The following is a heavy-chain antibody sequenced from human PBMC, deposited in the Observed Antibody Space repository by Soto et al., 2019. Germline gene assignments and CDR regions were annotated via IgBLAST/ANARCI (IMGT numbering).Heavy chain of an antibody. CDR3: ARVPDY. D-gene: IGHD2-2*01. Sequence: SETLSLTCAVSGASVSSTYWWSWVRQPPGKGPEWIGEINHRGSANYNPSLKSRVTISIDRSKNQFSLKLSSVTAADTAVYYCARVPDYWGQGILVTVSS. V-gene: IGHV4-4*02. CDR1: GASVSSTYW. CDR2: INHRGSA. J-gene: IGHJ4*02.